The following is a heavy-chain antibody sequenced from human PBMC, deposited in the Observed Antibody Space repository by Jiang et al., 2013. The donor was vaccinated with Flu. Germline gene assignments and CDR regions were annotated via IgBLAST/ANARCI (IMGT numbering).Heavy chain of an antibody. CDR2: VSFDRSNI. J-gene: IGHJ4*02. Sequence: VQLVESGGGVVQPGRSLRLSCAASGFTFGSYGMHWVRQAPGKGPEWVALVSFDRSNIYYADSVKGRFTVSRDNPKKTLYLEMNSLRADDTAVYYCARDPSGYAFDYWGQGTLVTVSS. CDR3: ARDPSGYAFDY. D-gene: IGHD5-12*01. CDR1: GFTFGSYG. V-gene: IGHV3-33*05.